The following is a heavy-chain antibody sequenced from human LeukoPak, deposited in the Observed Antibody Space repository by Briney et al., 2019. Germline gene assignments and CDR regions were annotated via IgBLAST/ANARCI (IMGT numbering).Heavy chain of an antibody. V-gene: IGHV3-48*04. CDR3: ARAPMGSSGSTPVY. J-gene: IGHJ4*02. D-gene: IGHD3-22*01. Sequence: GGFLRLSCAASGFTFSSYSMNWVRQAPGKGLEWVSYISSSSSTIYYADSVKGRFTISRDNAKNSLYLQMNSLRAEDTAVYYCARAPMGSSGSTPVYWGQGTLDTVSS. CDR2: ISSSSSTI. CDR1: GFTFSSYS.